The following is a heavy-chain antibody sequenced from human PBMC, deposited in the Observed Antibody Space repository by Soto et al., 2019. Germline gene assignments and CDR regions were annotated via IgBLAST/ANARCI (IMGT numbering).Heavy chain of an antibody. V-gene: IGHV3-11*01. CDR1: GFTFSDYY. Sequence: GGSLRLSCAASGFTFSDYYMSWIRQAPGKGLEWVSYISSSGSTIYYADSVKGRFTISRDNAKNSLYLQMNSLRAEDTAVYYCARDRAPAFRGWPDAFDIWGQGTMVTVSS. CDR3: ARDRAPAFRGWPDAFDI. D-gene: IGHD6-19*01. J-gene: IGHJ3*02. CDR2: ISSSGSTI.